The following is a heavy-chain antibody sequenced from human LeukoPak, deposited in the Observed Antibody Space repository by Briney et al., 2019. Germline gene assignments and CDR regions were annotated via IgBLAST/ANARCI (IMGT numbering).Heavy chain of an antibody. CDR2: ISGSGGST. CDR1: GGTFSSYA. J-gene: IGHJ4*02. CDR3: AKDREGTIADYFDY. D-gene: IGHD1-7*01. Sequence: VASVKVSCKASGGTFSSYAMSWVRQAPGKGLEWVSSISGSGGSTYYADSVKGRFTISRDNSKNTLYLQMNSLRGEDTAVYYCAKDREGTIADYFDYWGQGTLVTVSS. V-gene: IGHV3-23*01.